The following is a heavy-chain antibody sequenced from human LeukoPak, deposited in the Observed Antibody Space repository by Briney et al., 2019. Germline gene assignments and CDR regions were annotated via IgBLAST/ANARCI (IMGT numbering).Heavy chain of an antibody. CDR1: GLSFSGYY. Sequence: PSETLSLTCAVYGLSFSGYYWSWIRQPPGKGLEWIGEINHSGSTNYKPSLKSRVTISVDTSKNQFSLKLSSVTAADTAVYYCARWMVRGVTNYYYYGMDVWGKGTTVTVSS. CDR3: ARWMVRGVTNYYYYGMDV. V-gene: IGHV4-34*01. CDR2: INHSGST. J-gene: IGHJ6*04. D-gene: IGHD3-10*01.